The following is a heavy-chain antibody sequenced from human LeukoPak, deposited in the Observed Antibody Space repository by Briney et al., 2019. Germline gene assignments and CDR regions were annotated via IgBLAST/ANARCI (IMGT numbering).Heavy chain of an antibody. D-gene: IGHD3-3*01. V-gene: IGHV1-3*01. CDR1: GYTFTSYA. J-gene: IGHJ4*02. CDR3: ARGAHAEHDFWSGYPYYFDY. CDR2: INAGNGNT. Sequence: ASVKVSCKASGYTFTSYAMHWVRQAPGQRLEWMGWINAGNGNTKYSQKFQGRVTITRDTSASTAYMELSSLRSEDTAVYYCARGAHAEHDFWSGYPYYFDYWGRGTLVTVSS.